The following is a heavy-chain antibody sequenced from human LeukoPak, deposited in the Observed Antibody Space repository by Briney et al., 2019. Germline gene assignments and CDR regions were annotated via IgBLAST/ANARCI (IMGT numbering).Heavy chain of an antibody. V-gene: IGHV6-1*01. CDR3: ARVRIAARPGIDY. CDR1: GDSVSSNSAG. Sequence: SQTLSLTCAISGDSVSSNSAGWSWIRQSPSRGLEWLGRTYYRSKWYNDYAISVKSRITINPDTSKNQFSLQLNSVTPEDTAVYYCARVRIAARPGIDYWGQGTLATVSS. CDR2: TYYRSKWYN. D-gene: IGHD6-6*01. J-gene: IGHJ4*02.